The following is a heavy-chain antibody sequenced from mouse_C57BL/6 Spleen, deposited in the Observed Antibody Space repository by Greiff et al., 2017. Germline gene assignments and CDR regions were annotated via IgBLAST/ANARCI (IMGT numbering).Heavy chain of an antibody. CDR1: GYTFTSYW. CDR2: IDPSDSYT. Sequence: VQLQQPGAELVRPGTSVKLSCKASGYTFTSYWMHWVKQRPGQGLEWIGVIDPSDSYTNYNQKFKGKATLTVDTSSSTAYMQLSSLTSEDSAVYYGARPPTLSETAQATFDYWGQGTTLTVSS. CDR3: ARPPTLSETAQATFDY. D-gene: IGHD3-2*02. V-gene: IGHV1-59*01. J-gene: IGHJ2*01.